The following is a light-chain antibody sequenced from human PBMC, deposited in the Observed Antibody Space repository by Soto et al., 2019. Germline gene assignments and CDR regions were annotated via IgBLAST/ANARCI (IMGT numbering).Light chain of an antibody. CDR3: QQYGSSLWT. V-gene: IGKV3D-20*01. J-gene: IGKJ1*01. Sequence: EILLTQSPATLSLSPGERSTLSCVASQSVSSSYLAWYQQKPGLAPMLLIYDASSRATGIPDRFSGSGSGTDFTLTISRLEPEDFAVYYCQQYGSSLWTFGQGTKVEIK. CDR2: DAS. CDR1: QSVSSSY.